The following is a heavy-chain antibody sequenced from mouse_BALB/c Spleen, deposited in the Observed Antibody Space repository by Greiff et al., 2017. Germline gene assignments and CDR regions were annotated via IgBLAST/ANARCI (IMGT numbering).Heavy chain of an antibody. Sequence: VQLQQSGAELMKPGASVKISCKATGFTFSSYWIEWVKQRPGHGLEWIGEILPGSGSTNYNEKFKGKATFTADTSSNTAYMQLSSLTSEDSAVYYCARLGSSGSMDYWGQGTSVTVSS. CDR1: GFTFSSYW. V-gene: IGHV1-9*01. CDR2: ILPGSGST. J-gene: IGHJ4*01. CDR3: ARLGSSGSMDY. D-gene: IGHD3-1*01.